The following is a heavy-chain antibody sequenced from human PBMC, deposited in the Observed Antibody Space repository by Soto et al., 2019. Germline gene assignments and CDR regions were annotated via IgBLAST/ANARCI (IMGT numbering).Heavy chain of an antibody. CDR1: GDSITIYS. V-gene: IGHV4-59*01. D-gene: IGHD1-1*01. J-gene: IGHJ4*02. CDR3: ARELDLSDPRFDF. CDR2: ISYSGIT. Sequence: QVQLQESGPGLVKPSETLSLTCSVSGDSITIYSWTWIRQPPGKGLEWIGNISYSGITNYSPSLTSRVTISMDTSKNQFSLKVMSVTAADTAAYYCARELDLSDPRFDFWGPGTLVTVSS.